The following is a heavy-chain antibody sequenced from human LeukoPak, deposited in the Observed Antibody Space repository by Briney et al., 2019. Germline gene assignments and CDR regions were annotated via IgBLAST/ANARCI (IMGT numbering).Heavy chain of an antibody. CDR1: GGSFSGYY. Sequence: ASETLSLTCAVYGGSFSGYYWSWIRRPPGKGLEWIGEINHSGSTNYNPSLKSRVTISVDTSKNQFSLKLSSVTAADTAVYYCARERNRYCSGGSCPRGDYWGQGTLVTVSS. D-gene: IGHD2-15*01. V-gene: IGHV4-34*01. CDR3: ARERNRYCSGGSCPRGDY. J-gene: IGHJ4*02. CDR2: INHSGST.